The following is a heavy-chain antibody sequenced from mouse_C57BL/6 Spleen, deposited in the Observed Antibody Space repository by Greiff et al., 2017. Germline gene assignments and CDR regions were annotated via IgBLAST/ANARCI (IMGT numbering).Heavy chain of an antibody. CDR2: ISYDGSN. J-gene: IGHJ1*03. Sequence: EVKLQESGPGLVKPSQSLSITCSVTGYSITSGYYWNWIRQFPGNKLEWMGYISYDGSNNYNPSLKNRISITRDTSKNQFFLKLNSGTTEDTATXYCARNYGSRDFDVGGTGTTVTVPS. CDR1: GYSITSGYY. D-gene: IGHD1-1*01. CDR3: ARNYGSRDFDV. V-gene: IGHV3-6*01.